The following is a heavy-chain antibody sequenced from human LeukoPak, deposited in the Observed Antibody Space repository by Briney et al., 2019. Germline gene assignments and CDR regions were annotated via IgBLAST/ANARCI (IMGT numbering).Heavy chain of an antibody. V-gene: IGHV1-18*04. CDR3: ARGDDTMVRGVSPRFDY. CDR1: GYTFTSYG. CDR2: ISAYNGNT. D-gene: IGHD3-10*01. J-gene: IGHJ4*02. Sequence: ASVKVSCKASGYTFTSYGISWVRQAPGQGLEWMGWISAYNGNTNYAQKLQGRVTMTTDTSTRTAYMELRSLRSDDTAVYYCARGDDTMVRGVSPRFDYWGQGTLVTVSS.